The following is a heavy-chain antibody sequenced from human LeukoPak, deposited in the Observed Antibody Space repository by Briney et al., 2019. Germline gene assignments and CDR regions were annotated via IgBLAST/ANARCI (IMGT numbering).Heavy chain of an antibody. CDR3: ARDRGARVYYYMDV. CDR2: INPNSGGT. Sequence: GASVKVSCKASGYTFTGYYMHWVRQAPGQGLEWMGWINPNSGGTNYAQKFQGRVTMTRDTSLSTAYMELSRLRSDDTAVYYCARDRGARVYYYMDVWGKGTTVTISS. J-gene: IGHJ6*03. CDR1: GYTFTGYY. V-gene: IGHV1-2*02. D-gene: IGHD1-26*01.